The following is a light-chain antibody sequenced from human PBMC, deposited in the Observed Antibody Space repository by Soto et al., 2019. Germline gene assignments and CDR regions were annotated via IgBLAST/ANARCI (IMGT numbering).Light chain of an antibody. Sequence: QSALTQPASVSGSPGQWITISCTGTSSDVGIYNLVSWYQQHPGKAPKLMIFEVSKWPSGVSHRFSGSKSGNTASLTISGLQAEDEADYYCCSYAGSSTYVFGTGTKLTVL. J-gene: IGLJ1*01. CDR1: SSDVGIYNL. V-gene: IGLV2-23*02. CDR2: EVS. CDR3: CSYAGSSTYV.